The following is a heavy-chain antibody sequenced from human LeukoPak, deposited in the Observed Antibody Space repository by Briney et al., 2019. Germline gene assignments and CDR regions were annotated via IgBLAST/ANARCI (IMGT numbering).Heavy chain of an antibody. CDR3: AREGIDHGDKYYFDY. Sequence: PGRSLRLSCAASGFTFSSYAMRWVRQAPGKGLEWVVIISYDGSNKYYADSVKGRFTISRDNSKNTLYLQMNSLRAEDTALYYCAREGIDHGDKYYFDYWGQGTLVTVSS. D-gene: IGHD4-17*01. CDR1: GFTFSSYA. J-gene: IGHJ4*02. V-gene: IGHV3-30-3*01. CDR2: ISYDGSNK.